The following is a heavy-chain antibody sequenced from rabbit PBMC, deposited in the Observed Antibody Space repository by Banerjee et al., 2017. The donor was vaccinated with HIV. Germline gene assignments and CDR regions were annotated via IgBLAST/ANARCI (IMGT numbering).Heavy chain of an antibody. CDR1: GFTLSSSDY. Sequence: QEQLVESGGGLVQPEGSLTLTCKASGFTLSSSDYMCWVRQAPGKGLEWIGCIVAGSSDSTHYASWAKGRFTISQTSSTTVTLQMTSLTAADTATYFCARWEYSTGGNLWGPGTLVTVS. CDR3: ARWEYSTGGNL. D-gene: IGHD7-1*01. V-gene: IGHV1S45*01. J-gene: IGHJ4*01. CDR2: IVAGSSDST.